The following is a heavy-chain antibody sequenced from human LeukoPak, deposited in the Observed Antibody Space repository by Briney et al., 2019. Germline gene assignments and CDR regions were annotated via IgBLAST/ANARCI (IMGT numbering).Heavy chain of an antibody. D-gene: IGHD4-23*01. CDR1: GFTFDDYA. V-gene: IGHV3-9*01. Sequence: GRSLRLSCAASGFTFDDYAMHWVRQAPGRGLEWVSGISWNSRSIAYADSVKGRFTISRDNAKNSLYLQMNSLRAEDTAFYYCAKMGGNSPRYFDYWGQGTLVTVSS. CDR2: ISWNSRSI. CDR3: AKMGGNSPRYFDY. J-gene: IGHJ4*02.